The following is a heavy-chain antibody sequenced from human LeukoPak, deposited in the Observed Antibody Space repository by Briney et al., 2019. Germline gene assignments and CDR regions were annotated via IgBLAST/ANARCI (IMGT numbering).Heavy chain of an antibody. D-gene: IGHD3-10*01. J-gene: IGHJ5*02. Sequence: GGSLRLSCAASRFTFSTYAMSWVRQAPGKGLEWVSTISGSGGSTYYADSVKGRFTISRDNSKNTLYLQINSLRAEDTAVYYCARDLFSGGSGEIGPWGQGTLVTVSS. CDR2: ISGSGGST. CDR3: ARDLFSGGSGEIGP. V-gene: IGHV3-23*01. CDR1: RFTFSTYA.